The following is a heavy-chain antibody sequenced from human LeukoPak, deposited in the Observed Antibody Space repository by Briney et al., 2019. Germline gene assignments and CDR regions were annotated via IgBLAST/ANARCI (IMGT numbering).Heavy chain of an antibody. Sequence: ASVRVSCRASVCTISGLYMHWVRQAPGKGLEWMGGFDSGDGETVYAEKVQGRVTMTADTSTDSAYMELHSLRSEDTAVYSGATFRGYYRGFDHWGQGTLVTVSS. J-gene: IGHJ4*02. D-gene: IGHD3-22*01. CDR1: VCTISGLY. CDR2: FDSGDGET. CDR3: ATFRGYYRGFDH. V-gene: IGHV1-24*01.